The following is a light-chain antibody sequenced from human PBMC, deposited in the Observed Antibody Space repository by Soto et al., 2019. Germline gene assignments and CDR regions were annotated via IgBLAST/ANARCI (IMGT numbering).Light chain of an antibody. CDR3: SSYTSYNTL. CDR1: SSDVGGYNY. J-gene: IGLJ3*02. V-gene: IGLV2-14*01. CDR2: DVS. Sequence: QSALTQPASVSGSPGQSITISCTGTSSDVGGYNYVSWYQQHPGKAPKLMIYDVSNRPSGVSNRFSGSKSGNTDSLTISGLQDEDGADYYCSSYTSYNTLFGGGTKLTVL.